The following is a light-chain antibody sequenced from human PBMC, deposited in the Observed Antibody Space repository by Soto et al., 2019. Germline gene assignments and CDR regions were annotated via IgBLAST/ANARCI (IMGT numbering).Light chain of an antibody. J-gene: IGKJ4*01. CDR2: SAS. V-gene: IGKV1-12*01. CDR3: QQANSFPRT. Sequence: DIPMTQSPSSVSASVGDRVTITCRASQGFSTWLAWYRRKPGRAPELLIYSASSLHSGVPSRFSGSGSGTDITLTISSLQPEDFATYYCQQANSFPRTFGGGTEVEIK. CDR1: QGFSTW.